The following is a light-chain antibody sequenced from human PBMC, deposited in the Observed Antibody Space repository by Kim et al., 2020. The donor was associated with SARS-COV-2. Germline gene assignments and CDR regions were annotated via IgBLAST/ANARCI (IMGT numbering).Light chain of an antibody. CDR3: QQRSSWPAT. J-gene: IGKJ2*01. Sequence: SLSPGERATLSCKASQSISSYLAWYQQKPGQPPRLLIYDVSKRASGIPARLSGSGSGTDFTLTISSLEPEDFAVYYCQQRSSWPATFGQGTKLEI. V-gene: IGKV3-11*01. CDR1: QSISSY. CDR2: DVS.